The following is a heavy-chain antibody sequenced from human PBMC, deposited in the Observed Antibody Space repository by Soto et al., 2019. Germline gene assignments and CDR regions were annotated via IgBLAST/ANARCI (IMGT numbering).Heavy chain of an antibody. CDR3: AKGVSVGLSGYYGMDV. CDR2: ISSNGGST. CDR1: GFTFSGHV. D-gene: IGHD3-16*02. V-gene: IGHV3-23*01. J-gene: IGHJ6*02. Sequence: GGSLRLSCAASGFTFSGHVMSWVRQAPGKGLEWVSGISSNGGSTYYADSVKGRFTISRDNSKSTMYLQMNSLRAEDTAVYYRAKGVSVGLSGYYGMDVWGQGTTVTVSS.